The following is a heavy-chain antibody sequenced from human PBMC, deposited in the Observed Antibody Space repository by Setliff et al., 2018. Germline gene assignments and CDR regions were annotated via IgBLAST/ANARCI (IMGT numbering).Heavy chain of an antibody. J-gene: IGHJ4*02. CDR2: ISASNGDT. Sequence: ASVKVSCKASGYTFTTNAISWVRQAPGQGLEWMGWISASNGDTNYAQSLQGRVTMTADTSTNTAYMELKSLRSDDTAVYYCARDVGAYCSGRICHPGYWGQGTLVTVSS. V-gene: IGHV1-18*01. D-gene: IGHD2-15*01. CDR1: GYTFTTNA. CDR3: ARDVGAYCSGRICHPGY.